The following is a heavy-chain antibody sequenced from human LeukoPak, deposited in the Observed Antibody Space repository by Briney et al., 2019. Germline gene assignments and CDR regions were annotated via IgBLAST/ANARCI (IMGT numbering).Heavy chain of an antibody. CDR2: INHSGST. CDR1: GGSFSGYY. J-gene: IGHJ4*02. CDR3: ARHADYGAYLDY. Sequence: SETLSLTCAVYGGSFSGYYWSWIRQPPGKGLEWIGEINHSGSTNYNPSLKSRVTASVDTSKNQFSLRLSLVTAADTAVYYCARHADYGAYLDYWGQGTLVTVSS. V-gene: IGHV4-34*01. D-gene: IGHD4-17*01.